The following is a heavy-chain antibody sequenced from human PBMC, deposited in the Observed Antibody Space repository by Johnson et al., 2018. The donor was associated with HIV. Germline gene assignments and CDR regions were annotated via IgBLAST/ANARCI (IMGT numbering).Heavy chain of an antibody. Sequence: QVLLVESGGGVVQPGRSLRLSCAASGFTFSSYAMHWVRQAPGKGLEWVAVISYDGSNKYYAASVKGRFTISRDHSKNTLYLQMNSLRAEDTAVYYCARALEGDAFDIWGQGTMVTVSS. J-gene: IGHJ3*02. CDR3: ARALEGDAFDI. D-gene: IGHD5-24*01. V-gene: IGHV3-30-3*01. CDR1: GFTFSSYA. CDR2: ISYDGSNK.